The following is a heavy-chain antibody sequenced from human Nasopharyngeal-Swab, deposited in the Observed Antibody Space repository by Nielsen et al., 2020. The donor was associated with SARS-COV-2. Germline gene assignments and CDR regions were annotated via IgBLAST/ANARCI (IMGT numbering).Heavy chain of an antibody. CDR2: INPSSGGT. CDR1: GYTFTGYY. CDR3: ARGASIYYYYYGMDV. V-gene: IGHV1-2*04. D-gene: IGHD3-16*01. J-gene: IGHJ6*02. Sequence: APVKVSCKASGYTFTGYYMHWVRQAPGQGLEWMGWINPSSGGTNYAQKFQGWVTMTRDTSISTAYMELSRLRSDDTAVYYCARGASIYYYYYGMDVWGQGTTVTVSS.